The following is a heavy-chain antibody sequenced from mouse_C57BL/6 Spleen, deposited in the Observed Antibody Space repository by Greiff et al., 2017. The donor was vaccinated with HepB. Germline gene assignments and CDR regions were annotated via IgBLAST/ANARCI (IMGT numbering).Heavy chain of an antibody. D-gene: IGHD2-1*01. Sequence: QVQLQQSGAELVKPGASVKISCKASGYAFSSYWMNWVKQRPGKGLEWIGQIYPGDGDTNYNGKFKGKATLTADKSSSTAYMQLSSLTSEDSAVYFCARSENYDGNCDYWGQGTTLTVSS. CDR1: GYAFSSYW. CDR3: ARSENYDGNCDY. J-gene: IGHJ2*01. V-gene: IGHV1-80*01. CDR2: IYPGDGDT.